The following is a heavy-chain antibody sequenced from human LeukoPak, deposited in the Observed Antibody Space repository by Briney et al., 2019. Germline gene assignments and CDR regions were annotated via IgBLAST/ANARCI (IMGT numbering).Heavy chain of an antibody. CDR3: ATGVEYYYDSSGYFDY. CDR2: FDPEDGET. J-gene: IGHJ4*02. D-gene: IGHD3-22*01. CDR1: GGTFSSYA. V-gene: IGHV1-24*01. Sequence: GASVKVSCKASGGTFSSYAISWVRQAPGKGLEWMGGFDPEDGETIYAQKFQGRVTMTEDTSTDTAYMELSSLRSEDTAVYYCATGVEYYYDSSGYFDYWGQGTLVTVSS.